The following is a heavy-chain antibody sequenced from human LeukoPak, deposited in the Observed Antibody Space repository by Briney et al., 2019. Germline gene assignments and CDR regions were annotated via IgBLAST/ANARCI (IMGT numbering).Heavy chain of an antibody. CDR1: GFTFSDYY. CDR3: AKGGRYDFWSGTYYYYYGMDV. Sequence: GGSLRLSCAASGFTFSDYYMSWIRQAPGKGLEWVSYISSSGSTIYYADSVKGRFTISRDNAKNSLYLQMNSLRAEDTAVYYCAKGGRYDFWSGTYYYYYGMDVWGQGTTVTVSS. CDR2: ISSSGSTI. J-gene: IGHJ6*02. D-gene: IGHD3-3*01. V-gene: IGHV3-11*01.